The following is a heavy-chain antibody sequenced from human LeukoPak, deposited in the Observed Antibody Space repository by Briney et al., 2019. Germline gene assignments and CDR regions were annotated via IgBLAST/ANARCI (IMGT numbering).Heavy chain of an antibody. D-gene: IGHD1-26*01. J-gene: IGHJ4*02. CDR2: IHYDGTNK. V-gene: IGHV3-30*02. Sequence: PGGSLRLSCAASGFSFSSYGMHWVRQAPGKGLEWVAFIHYDGTNKHYVDSVRGRFTISRDNSKNTLYLQMNSLRAEDTALYYCAKDPKWELRGYYFDYWGQGTLVTVSS. CDR3: AKDPKWELRGYYFDY. CDR1: GFSFSSYG.